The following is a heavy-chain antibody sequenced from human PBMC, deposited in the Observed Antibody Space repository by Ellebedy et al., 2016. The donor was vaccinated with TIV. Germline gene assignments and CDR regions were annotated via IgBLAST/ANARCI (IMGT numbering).Heavy chain of an antibody. J-gene: IGHJ4*02. D-gene: IGHD5-18*01. CDR1: GFTFSSYS. V-gene: IGHV3-13*05. CDR2: IGTAGDP. Sequence: GKSLKISCAVSGFTFSSYSMNWVRQATGEGLEWVSAIGTAGDPYYPGSVKGRFTISRENAKNSLYLQMNSLRAGDTAVYYCARSGVDTAMVSYWGQGTLVTVSS. CDR3: ARSGVDTAMVSY.